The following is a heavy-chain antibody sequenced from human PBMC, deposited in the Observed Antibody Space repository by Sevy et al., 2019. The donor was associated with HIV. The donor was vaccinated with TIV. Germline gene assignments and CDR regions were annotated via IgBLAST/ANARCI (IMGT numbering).Heavy chain of an antibody. V-gene: IGHV1-18*04. CDR2: ISAYNGKT. J-gene: IGHJ6*02. Sequence: ASVKVSCKASGYTFTSYGISWVRQAPGQGLEWMGWISAYNGKTNFAQKPQDKFTMTTDTSTSTAYMEQRSLRSDATAVYYWARDGQVYSSSSGGYYYYGMDVWGQGTTVTVSS. CDR3: ARDGQVYSSSSGGYYYYGMDV. D-gene: IGHD6-6*01. CDR1: GYTFTSYG.